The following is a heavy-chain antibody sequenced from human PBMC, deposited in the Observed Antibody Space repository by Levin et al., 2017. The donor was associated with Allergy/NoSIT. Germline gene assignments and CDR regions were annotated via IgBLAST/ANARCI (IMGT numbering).Heavy chain of an antibody. CDR3: EKGQPNNGCEIDP. J-gene: IGHJ5*02. V-gene: IGHV3-23*01. CDR1: GFTFSTYA. Sequence: GGSLRLSCAASGFTFSTYAMSWVRQAPGKGLEWVSVISGSGAKTYYADSVKGRFTISRDNSKNTLYLQMNSLRAEATAVYYWEKGQPNNGCEIDPWGQGTLVTVSS. CDR2: ISGSGAKT. D-gene: IGHD1-1*01.